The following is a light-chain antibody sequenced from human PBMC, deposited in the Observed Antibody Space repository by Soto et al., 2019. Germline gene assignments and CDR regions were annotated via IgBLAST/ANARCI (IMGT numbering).Light chain of an antibody. CDR1: GGSIATNY. CDR3: QSHDSTNVV. CDR2: EDD. J-gene: IGLJ2*01. V-gene: IGLV6-57*02. Sequence: NFMLTQPHSVSASPGKTVTISCTGSGGSIATNYVQWHQQRPGSAPTTVIYEDDKRPSGVPDWFSGSIDRSSNSASLIISGLKTEDEADYYCQSHDSTNVVFGRGTKLTVL.